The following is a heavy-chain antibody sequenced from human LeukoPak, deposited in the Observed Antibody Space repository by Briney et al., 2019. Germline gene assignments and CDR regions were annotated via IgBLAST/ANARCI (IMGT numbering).Heavy chain of an antibody. J-gene: IGHJ5*02. CDR1: GGSITTFY. V-gene: IGHV4-4*07. D-gene: IGHD7-27*01. Sequence: SETLSLTCNVSGGSITTFYWSWLRQSAGKGLEWIGRIYATGSTSYNPSLRSRVTISVDTSKNQFSLKLSSVTAADTAVYYCARHLLTGDFWFDPWGQGTLVTVSS. CDR2: IYATGST. CDR3: ARHLLTGDFWFDP.